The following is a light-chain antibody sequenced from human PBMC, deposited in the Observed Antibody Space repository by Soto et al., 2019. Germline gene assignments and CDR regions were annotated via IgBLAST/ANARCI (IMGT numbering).Light chain of an antibody. CDR1: SSNIGAEYD. CDR2: GDN. V-gene: IGLV1-40*01. CDR3: QSYDSSLTTFV. J-gene: IGLJ1*01. Sequence: SVLTQPPSVSGAPGQRVAISCPGSSSNIGAEYDVHWYQQLPGTAPKRLIYGDNNRPSGVPDRFSGSKSGTSASLAITGLQPEDEADYYCQSYDSSLTTFVFGTGTKVTVL.